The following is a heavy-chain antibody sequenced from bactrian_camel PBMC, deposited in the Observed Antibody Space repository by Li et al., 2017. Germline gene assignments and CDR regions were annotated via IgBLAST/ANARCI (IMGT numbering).Heavy chain of an antibody. J-gene: IGHJ4*01. CDR1: GFTFSSYG. V-gene: IGHV3S40*01. Sequence: DVQLVESGGGLVQPGGSLRLSCAASGFTFSSYGMSWVRQAPGKGLEWVSAINSVGGSTYYADSMKGRFTISRANRKRMLYLHMTNLRTEDTAVYYCTNEWCFEGPDERYWGQGTQVTVS. CDR2: INSVGGST. CDR3: TNEWCFEGPDERY. D-gene: IGHD3*01.